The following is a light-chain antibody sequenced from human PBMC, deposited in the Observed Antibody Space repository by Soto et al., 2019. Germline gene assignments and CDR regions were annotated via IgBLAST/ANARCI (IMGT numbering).Light chain of an antibody. CDR3: QQYVTSPLT. CDR1: QSVSSSY. J-gene: IGKJ4*01. CDR2: GVS. Sequence: EIVMTHSPATLSVSPGEIATLSCRASQSVSSSYLAWYQQKPGQAPRLLIYGVSSRATGIPDRFSGSGSGTDFTLTISRLEPEDFAVYYCQQYVTSPLTFGGGTKVDIK. V-gene: IGKV3-20*01.